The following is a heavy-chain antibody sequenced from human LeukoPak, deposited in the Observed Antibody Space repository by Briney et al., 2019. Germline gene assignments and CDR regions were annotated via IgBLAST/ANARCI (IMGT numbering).Heavy chain of an antibody. J-gene: IGHJ4*02. Sequence: SETLSLTCTVSGGSITSTNYYWGWIRQPAGEGLEWIGTIYYSGSTYYNPSLKSRVTISVDTSKNQFSLKLSSVTAADTAVYFCARLMNTAMAALDWGQGTLVTVSS. CDR1: GGSITSTNYY. CDR2: IYYSGST. V-gene: IGHV4-39*01. CDR3: ARLMNTAMAALD. D-gene: IGHD5-18*01.